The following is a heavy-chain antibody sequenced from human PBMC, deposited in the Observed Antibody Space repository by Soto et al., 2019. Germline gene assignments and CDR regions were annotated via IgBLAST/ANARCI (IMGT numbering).Heavy chain of an antibody. CDR1: GASISSDGYS. J-gene: IGHJ4*02. CDR3: AGSRYCSSTTCYFFDY. V-gene: IGHV4-30-2*01. CDR2: FYHDGTT. D-gene: IGHD2-2*01. Sequence: SSETLSLTCTVSGASISSDGYSWSWIRQPPGKGLEWIGYFYHDGTTYYNPSLRSRVTISVDKSKNQFSLRLISVTAADTAVYYCAGSRYCSSTTCYFFDYWGQGALVTVS.